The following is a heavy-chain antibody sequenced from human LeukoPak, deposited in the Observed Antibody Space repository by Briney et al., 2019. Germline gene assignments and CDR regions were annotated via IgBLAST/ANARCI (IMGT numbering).Heavy chain of an antibody. D-gene: IGHD5-24*01. J-gene: IGHJ4*02. CDR3: ASWDGVIPLDY. V-gene: IGHV3-21*01. Sequence: PGGSLRLSCAASGFTFSSYSMNWVRQAPGKGLEWVSSISSSSSYIHYADSVKGRFTISRDNAKNSLYLQMNSLRAEDTAVYYCASWDGVIPLDYWGQGTLVTVSS. CDR1: GFTFSSYS. CDR2: ISSSSSYI.